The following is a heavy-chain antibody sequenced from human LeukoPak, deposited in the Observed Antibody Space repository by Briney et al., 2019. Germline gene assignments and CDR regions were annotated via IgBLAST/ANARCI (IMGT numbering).Heavy chain of an antibody. Sequence: SETLSLTCTVSGGSISSSSYYWSWIRQPAGKGLEWIGRIYTSGSTNYNPSLKSRVTISVDTSKNQFSLKLSSVTAADTAVYYCARDYYDSSGYISWVADWGQGTLVTVSS. J-gene: IGHJ4*02. V-gene: IGHV4-61*02. CDR1: GGSISSSSYY. D-gene: IGHD3-22*01. CDR3: ARDYYDSSGYISWVAD. CDR2: IYTSGST.